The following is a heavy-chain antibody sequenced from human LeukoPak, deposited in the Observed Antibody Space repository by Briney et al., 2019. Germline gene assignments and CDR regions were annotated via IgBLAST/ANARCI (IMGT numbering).Heavy chain of an antibody. J-gene: IGHJ6*03. CDR3: ARADVTKHGYFYYMDV. V-gene: IGHV3-30*04. CDR1: GLTFSTYA. D-gene: IGHD3-9*01. Sequence: GGSLRLSCAASGLTFSTYAMHWVRQAPGKGLEWVAVISDAGSNEYYADSVKGRFTISRDNSKNTLFLQMNSLRPEDTAVYYCARADVTKHGYFYYMDVWGKGTTVSVSS. CDR2: ISDAGSNE.